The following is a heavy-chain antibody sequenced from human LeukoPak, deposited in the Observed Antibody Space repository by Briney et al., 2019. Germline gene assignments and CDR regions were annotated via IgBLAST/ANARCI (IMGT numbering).Heavy chain of an antibody. CDR1: GGSISSSSYY. V-gene: IGHV4-39*01. J-gene: IGHJ3*02. CDR3: ARYCSGGSCYSGAFDI. D-gene: IGHD2-15*01. Sequence: PSETLSPTCTVSGGSISSSSYYWGWIRQPPGKGLEWIGSIYYSGSTYYNPSLKSRVTISVDTSKNQFSLKLSSVTAADTAVYYCARYCSGGSCYSGAFDIWGQGTMVTVSS. CDR2: IYYSGST.